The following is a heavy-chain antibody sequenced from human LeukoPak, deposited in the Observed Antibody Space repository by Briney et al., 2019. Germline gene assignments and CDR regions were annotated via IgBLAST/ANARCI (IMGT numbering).Heavy chain of an antibody. CDR1: GGSFSGYY. D-gene: IGHD2-21*02. J-gene: IGHJ4*02. CDR2: INHSGST. V-gene: IGHV4-34*01. Sequence: SETLSLTCAVYGGSFSGYYWSWIRQPPGKGLEWIGEINHSGSTNYNPSLKSRVTMSVDTSKNQFSLKVSSVTAADTAVYYCARWRTAKTAFDYWGQGTLVTVSS. CDR3: ARWRTAKTAFDY.